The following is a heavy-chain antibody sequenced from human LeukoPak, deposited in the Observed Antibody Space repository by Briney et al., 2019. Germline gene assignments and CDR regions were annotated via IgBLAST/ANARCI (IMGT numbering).Heavy chain of an antibody. D-gene: IGHD2-2*03. CDR3: ARDRTGYCSSTSCYGVYGMDV. J-gene: IGHJ6*02. CDR2: IYYSGST. Sequence: SETLSLTCAVYGGSFSGYYWSWIRQPPGKGLEWIGYIYYSGSTNYNPSLKSRVTISVDTSKNQFSLKLSSVTAADTAVYYCARDRTGYCSSTSCYGVYGMDVWGQGTTVTVSS. CDR1: GGSFSGYY. V-gene: IGHV4-59*01.